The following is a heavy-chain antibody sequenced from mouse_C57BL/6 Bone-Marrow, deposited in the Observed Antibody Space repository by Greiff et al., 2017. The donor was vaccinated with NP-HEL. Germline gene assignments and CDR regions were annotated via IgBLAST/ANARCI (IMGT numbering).Heavy chain of an antibody. D-gene: IGHD1-2*01. CDR1: GYTFTSYW. CDR3: ARHYCGLDY. V-gene: IGHV1-69*01. J-gene: IGHJ2*01. Sequence: QVQLQQPGAELVMPGASVKLSCKASGYTFTSYWMHGVKQRPGQGLEWIGEIDPSDSSTNYNQKFKGKSTLTVDKSSRTAYMQLSSLTSEDSAVYYCARHYCGLDYWGQGTTLTVSS. CDR2: IDPSDSST.